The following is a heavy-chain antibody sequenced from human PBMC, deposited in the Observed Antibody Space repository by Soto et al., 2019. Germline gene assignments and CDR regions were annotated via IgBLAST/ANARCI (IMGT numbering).Heavy chain of an antibody. CDR2: IYYSGST. CDR3: GRDNVCSSTSCYDAFDI. J-gene: IGHJ3*02. D-gene: IGHD2-2*01. V-gene: IGHV4-31*03. Sequence: PSETLSLTCSVSGGSVSNKTYYWSWIRQHPGKGLEWIGYIYYSGSTYYNPSLKSRVTISVDTSKNQFSLKLSSVTAADTAVYYCGRDNVCSSTSCYDAFDIWGQGTMLTVSS. CDR1: GGSVSNKTYY.